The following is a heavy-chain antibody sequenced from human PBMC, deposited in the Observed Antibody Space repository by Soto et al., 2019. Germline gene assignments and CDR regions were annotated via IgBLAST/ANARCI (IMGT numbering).Heavy chain of an antibody. CDR3: ARGPGYYFDY. J-gene: IGHJ4*01. Sequence: GVSLRLSCAASGCTFRSYAMHWVRQAPRKGLEYVSAISSNGGSTYYANSVKGRFTISRHNSKNTLYLQMGSLRAEDMAVYYCARGPGYYFDYWGPGTLVTVSS. CDR2: ISSNGGST. CDR1: GCTFRSYA. V-gene: IGHV3-64*01.